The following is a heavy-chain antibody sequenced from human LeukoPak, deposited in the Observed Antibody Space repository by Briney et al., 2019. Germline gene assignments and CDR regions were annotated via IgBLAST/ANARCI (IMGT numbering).Heavy chain of an antibody. CDR3: TRVGIAWNYFDY. Sequence: GGSLRLSCAASGFTFSSYGMHWVRQAPGKGLEWVGFIRSKAYGGTTEYAASVKGRFTISRDDSKSIAYLQMNSLKTEDTAVYYCTRVGIAWNYFDYWGQGTLVTVSS. CDR2: IRSKAYGGTT. CDR1: GFTFSSYG. J-gene: IGHJ4*02. D-gene: IGHD6-13*01. V-gene: IGHV3-49*04.